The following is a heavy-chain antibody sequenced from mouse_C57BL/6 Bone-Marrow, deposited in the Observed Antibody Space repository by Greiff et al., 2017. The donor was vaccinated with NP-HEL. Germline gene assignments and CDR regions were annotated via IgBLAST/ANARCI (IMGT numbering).Heavy chain of an antibody. J-gene: IGHJ3*01. CDR1: GYTFTSYW. Sequence: QVQLQPGAELVKPGSSVKLSCKASGYTFTSYWMHWVKQRPGRGLEWIGRIDPNSGGTEYNETFKSKATLTVDKPSSTAYMQLSSLTSEDSAVNYCARSYNYGSTLFAYWGQGTLVTVSA. CDR3: ARSYNYGSTLFAY. D-gene: IGHD1-1*01. CDR2: IDPNSGGT. V-gene: IGHV1-72*01.